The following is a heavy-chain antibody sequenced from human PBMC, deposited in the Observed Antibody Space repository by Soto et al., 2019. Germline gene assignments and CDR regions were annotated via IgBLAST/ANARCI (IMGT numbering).Heavy chain of an antibody. Sequence: PSETLSLTCTVSGGSISSGGYYWSWIRQHPGKGLEWIGYIYYSGSTYYNPSLKSRVTISVDTSKNQFSLKLSSVTAADTAVYYCARDPKKIVPAAIRDDAFDIWGQGTMVNVS. CDR3: ARDPKKIVPAAIRDDAFDI. CDR2: IYYSGST. V-gene: IGHV4-31*03. J-gene: IGHJ3*02. D-gene: IGHD2-2*02. CDR1: GGSISSGGYY.